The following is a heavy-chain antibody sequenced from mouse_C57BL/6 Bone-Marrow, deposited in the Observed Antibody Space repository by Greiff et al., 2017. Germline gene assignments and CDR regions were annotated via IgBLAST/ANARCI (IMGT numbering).Heavy chain of an antibody. J-gene: IGHJ3*01. V-gene: IGHV1-69*01. D-gene: IGHD2-3*01. CDR1: GYTFTSYW. CDR3: ARSPRWLLLAY. Sequence: QVQLQQPGAELVMPGASVKLSCKASGYTFTSYWMHWVKQRPGQGLEWIGEIDPSDSYTNYNQKFKGKSTLTVDKSSSTAYMQLSSLTSEDSAVYYCARSPRWLLLAYWGQGTLVTVSA. CDR2: IDPSDSYT.